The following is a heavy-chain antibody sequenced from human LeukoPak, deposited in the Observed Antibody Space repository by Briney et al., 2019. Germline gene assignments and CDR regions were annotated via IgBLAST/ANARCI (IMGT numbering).Heavy chain of an antibody. CDR1: GYTFTSYY. Sequence: ASVKVSCKASGYTFTSYYMHWVRQAPGQGLEWMGIINPSGGSTSYAQKFQGRVTMTRDTSTSTVYMELSSLRSEDTAVYCCARGGENYDFWSGYYFDYWGQGTLVTVSS. CDR3: ARGGENYDFWSGYYFDY. D-gene: IGHD3-3*01. CDR2: INPSGGST. J-gene: IGHJ4*02. V-gene: IGHV1-46*01.